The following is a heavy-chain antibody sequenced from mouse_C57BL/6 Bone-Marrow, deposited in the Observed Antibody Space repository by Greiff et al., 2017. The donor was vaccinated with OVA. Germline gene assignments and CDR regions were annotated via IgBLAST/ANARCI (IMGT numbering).Heavy chain of an antibody. CDR3: AREDSAWFAY. V-gene: IGHV5-4*01. D-gene: IGHD3-1*01. Sequence: EVKLVESGGGLVKPGGSLKLSCAASGFTFSSYAMSWVRQTPEKRLEWVATISDGGSYTYYPDNVKGRFTISRDNAKNNLYLQMSHLTSEDTAMYYCAREDSAWFAYWGQGTLVTVSA. J-gene: IGHJ3*01. CDR1: GFTFSSYA. CDR2: ISDGGSYT.